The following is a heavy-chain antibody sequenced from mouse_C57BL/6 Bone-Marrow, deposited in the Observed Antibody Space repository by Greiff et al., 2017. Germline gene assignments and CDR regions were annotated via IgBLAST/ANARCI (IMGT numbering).Heavy chain of an antibody. CDR1: GFTFSDYY. CDR2: INYDGSST. CDR3: ARVDGYYEGMDY. D-gene: IGHD2-3*01. Sequence: EVKLVESEGGLVQPGSSMKLSCTASGFTFSDYYMAWVRQVPEKGLEWVANINYDGSSTYYLDSLKSRFIISRDNAKNILYLQMSSLKSEDTATYYCARVDGYYEGMDYWGQGTSVTVSS. J-gene: IGHJ4*01. V-gene: IGHV5-16*01.